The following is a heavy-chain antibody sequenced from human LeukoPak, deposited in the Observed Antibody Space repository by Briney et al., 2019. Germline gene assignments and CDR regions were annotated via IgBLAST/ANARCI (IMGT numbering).Heavy chain of an antibody. D-gene: IGHD6-19*01. CDR1: GFTFSSIA. CDR3: AKGSRQFSSDKAGPIDY. J-gene: IGHJ4*02. CDR2: ICDSGDFT. Sequence: GGSLRLSCAGSGFTFSSIAMSWVRQAPGKGLEWVSSICDSGDFTYYADSVKGRFTISRDNSKNTLFVQMSSLRAEDTAVYYCAKGSRQFSSDKAGPIDYWGQGTLVTVSS. V-gene: IGHV3-23*01.